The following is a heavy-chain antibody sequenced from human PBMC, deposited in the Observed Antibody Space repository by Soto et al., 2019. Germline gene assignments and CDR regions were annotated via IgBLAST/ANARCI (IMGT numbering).Heavy chain of an antibody. V-gene: IGHV3-33*01. D-gene: IGHD4-17*01. CDR1: GFTFSSYG. Sequence: PGGSLRLSCAASGFTFSSYGMHWVRQAPGKGLEWVAVIWYDGSNKYYADSVKGRFTISRDNSKNTLYLQMNSLRAEDTAVYYCAREVYGDYLFEKEYYFDYWGQGTLVTVSS. CDR3: AREVYGDYLFEKEYYFDY. J-gene: IGHJ4*02. CDR2: IWYDGSNK.